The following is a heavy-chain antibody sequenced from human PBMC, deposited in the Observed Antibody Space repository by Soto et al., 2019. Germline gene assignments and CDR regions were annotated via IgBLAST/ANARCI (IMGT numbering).Heavy chain of an antibody. CDR1: GGSISSYY. V-gene: IGHV4-59*01. CDR2: IYYSGST. D-gene: IGHD5-18*01. J-gene: IGHJ3*02. CDR3: ARSPYGYHTRDAFDI. Sequence: SETLSLTCTVSGGSISSYYWSWIRQPPGRGLEWIGYIYYSGSTNYNPSLKSRVTISVDTSKNQFSLKLSSVTAADTAVYYCARSPYGYHTRDAFDIWGQGIMVTVSS.